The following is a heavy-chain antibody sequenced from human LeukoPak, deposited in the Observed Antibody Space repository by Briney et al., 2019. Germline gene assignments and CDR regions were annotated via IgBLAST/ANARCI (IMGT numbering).Heavy chain of an antibody. Sequence: GESLKISCKGSGYSFTSNWIGWVRQMPGKGLGWMGIIYPGDSDTRYSPSFQGQVTISADKSTGTAYLQWSSLKASDSAMYYCARTEQLGLVSGFDTWGQGTMVTVSS. D-gene: IGHD6-6*01. CDR3: ARTEQLGLVSGFDT. CDR1: GYSFTSNW. V-gene: IGHV5-51*01. CDR2: IYPGDSDT. J-gene: IGHJ3*02.